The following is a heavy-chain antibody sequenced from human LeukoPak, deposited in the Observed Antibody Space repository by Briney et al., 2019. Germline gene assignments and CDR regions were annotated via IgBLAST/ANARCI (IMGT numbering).Heavy chain of an antibody. J-gene: IGHJ6*03. D-gene: IGHD3-10*01. CDR1: GFTFSDYY. Sequence: GGSLRLSCAASGFTFSDYYMSWIRQAPGKGLEWVSYISSSGSTIYYADSVKGRFTISRDNAKNSLYLQMNSLRAEDTAVYYCAKRSITMVRGAPYYYYMDVWGKGTTVTVSS. CDR2: ISSSGSTI. V-gene: IGHV3-11*04. CDR3: AKRSITMVRGAPYYYYMDV.